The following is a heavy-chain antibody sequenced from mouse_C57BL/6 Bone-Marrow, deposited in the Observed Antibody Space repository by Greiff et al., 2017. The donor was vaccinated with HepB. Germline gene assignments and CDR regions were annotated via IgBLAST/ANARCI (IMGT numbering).Heavy chain of an antibody. CDR1: GFTFTDYY. J-gene: IGHJ2*01. D-gene: IGHD2-1*01. V-gene: IGHV7-3*01. Sequence: EVKLMESGGGLVQPGGSLSLSCAASGFTFTDYYMSWVRQPPGKALEWLGFIRNKANGYTTEYSASVKGRFTISRDNSQSILYRQMNALRAEDSATYYCARYWGNYGGGFDYWGQGTTLTVSS. CDR3: ARYWGNYGGGFDY. CDR2: IRNKANGYTT.